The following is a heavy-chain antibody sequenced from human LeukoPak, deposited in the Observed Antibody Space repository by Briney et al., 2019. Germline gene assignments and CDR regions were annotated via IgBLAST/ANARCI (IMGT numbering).Heavy chain of an antibody. CDR1: GGSINSYY. V-gene: IGHV4-59*01. CDR3: ARTYSSGSIDY. J-gene: IGHJ4*02. D-gene: IGHD6-19*01. Sequence: SETLSLTCTVSGGSINSYYWSWIRQPPGKGLEWIGYIYYSGSTNYNPSLKSRVTISVDASKNQFSLKLSSVTAADTAVYYCARTYSSGSIDYWGQGTLVTVSS. CDR2: IYYSGST.